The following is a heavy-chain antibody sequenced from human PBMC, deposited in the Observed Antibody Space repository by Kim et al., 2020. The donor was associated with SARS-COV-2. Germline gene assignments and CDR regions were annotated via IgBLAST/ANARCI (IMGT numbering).Heavy chain of an antibody. D-gene: IGHD6-13*01. CDR2: INHSGST. CDR1: GGSFSGYY. CDR3: ALGGRGGRAAAGTKVDY. Sequence: SETLSLTCAVYGGSFSGYYWSWIRQPPGKGLEWIGEINHSGSTNYNPSLKSRVTISVDTSKNQFSLKLSSVTAADTAVYYCALGGRGGRAAAGTKVDYWGQGTLVTVSS. J-gene: IGHJ4*02. V-gene: IGHV4-34*01.